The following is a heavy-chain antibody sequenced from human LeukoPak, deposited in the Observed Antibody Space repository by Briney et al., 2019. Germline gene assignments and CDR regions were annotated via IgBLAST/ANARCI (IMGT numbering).Heavy chain of an antibody. CDR1: GFTFSSYW. CDR2: IKQDGSEK. Sequence: GGSLRLSCAASGFTFSSYWMSWVRQAPGKGLEWVTNIKQDGSEKYYVDSVKGRFTISRDNAKNSLYLQMNSLRAEDTAVYYCARTRFYGDLWYLDLWGRGTLVTVSS. V-gene: IGHV3-7*01. J-gene: IGHJ2*01. CDR3: ARTRFYGDLWYLDL. D-gene: IGHD4-17*01.